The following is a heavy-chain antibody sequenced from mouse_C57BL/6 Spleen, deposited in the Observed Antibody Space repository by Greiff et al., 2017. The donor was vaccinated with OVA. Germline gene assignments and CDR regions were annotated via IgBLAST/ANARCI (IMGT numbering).Heavy chain of an antibody. CDR1: GFTFSSYA. CDR2: ISDGGSYT. V-gene: IGHV5-4*03. D-gene: IGHD4-1*01. Sequence: EVKLVESGGGLVKPGGSLKLSCAASGFTFSSYAMSWVRQTPEKRLEWVATISDGGSYTYYPDNVKGRFTISRDNAKNNLYLQMSHLKSEDTAMYYCARVPLGRYFDVWGTGTTVTVSS. CDR3: ARVPLGRYFDV. J-gene: IGHJ1*03.